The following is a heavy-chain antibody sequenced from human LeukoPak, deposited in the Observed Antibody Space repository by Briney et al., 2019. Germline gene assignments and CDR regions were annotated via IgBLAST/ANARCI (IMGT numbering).Heavy chain of an antibody. CDR1: GYSFTDYY. CDR2: INPNSGGT. CDR3: ARDYSDYGALMAFDY. J-gene: IGHJ4*02. Sequence: ASVKVSCKASGYSFTDYYMHWVRQAPGQGLEWMGWINPNSGGTNYAQKFQGRVTMPRDTSMSTAYMELSRLGSDDTAVYYCARDYSDYGALMAFDYWGQGTLVTVSS. D-gene: IGHD4-17*01. V-gene: IGHV1-2*02.